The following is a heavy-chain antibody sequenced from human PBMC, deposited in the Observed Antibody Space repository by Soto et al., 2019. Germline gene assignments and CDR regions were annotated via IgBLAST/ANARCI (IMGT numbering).Heavy chain of an antibody. CDR2: TYYSGST. D-gene: IGHD6-13*01. CDR3: VRPAGIAAAGEWVGWFDP. CDR1: GGSISSGVYY. V-gene: IGHV4-31*03. Sequence: SETLSLTCTVSGGSISSGVYYWIWIRQHPGKVLEWIGYTYYSGSTYYNPSLKSRVTISVDTSKNSLYLQMNSLRAEDTAVYYCVRPAGIAAAGEWVGWFDPWGQGTLVTFSS. J-gene: IGHJ5*02.